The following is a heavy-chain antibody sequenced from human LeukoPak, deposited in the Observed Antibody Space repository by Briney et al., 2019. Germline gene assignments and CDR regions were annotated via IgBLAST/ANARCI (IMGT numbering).Heavy chain of an antibody. CDR1: GFTFSSYG. CDR2: ISYDGSNK. J-gene: IGHJ4*02. Sequence: GGSLRLSCAASGFTFSSYGMHWVRQAPGKGLEWVAVISYDGSNKYYADSVKGRFTISRDNSKNTLYLQMNSLRAEDTAVYYCAKYYGSGSPIDYWGQGTLVTVSS. D-gene: IGHD3-10*01. V-gene: IGHV3-30*18. CDR3: AKYYGSGSPIDY.